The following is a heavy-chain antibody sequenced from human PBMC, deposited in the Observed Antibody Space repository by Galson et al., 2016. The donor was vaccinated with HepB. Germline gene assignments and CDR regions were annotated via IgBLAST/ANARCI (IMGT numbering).Heavy chain of an antibody. J-gene: IGHJ4*02. Sequence: SLRLSCAASGFTFNSNWMHWVRQAPGKGLVWVSRINYGGTNTDYADSVRGRFTTSRDNAKNSLYLEMNSLRDEDTAVYFCVREYYGRLEQWGQGTLVTVSS. V-gene: IGHV3-74*01. CDR1: GFTFNSNW. D-gene: IGHD2-21*01. CDR2: INYGGTNT. CDR3: VREYYGRLEQ.